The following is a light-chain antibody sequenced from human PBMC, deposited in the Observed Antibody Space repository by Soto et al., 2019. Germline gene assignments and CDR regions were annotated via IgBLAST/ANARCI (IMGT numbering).Light chain of an antibody. Sequence: EVVLTQSPVTLSLSPGERATLSCRASQSFRGLLAWYQQKPGQAPRLLIYDAYNRATGIPSRFSGSGSGTHFTLTISSLEPEDSAVYYCQQRHMWPITFGQGTRLEIK. V-gene: IGKV3-11*01. J-gene: IGKJ5*01. CDR3: QQRHMWPIT. CDR1: QSFRGL. CDR2: DAY.